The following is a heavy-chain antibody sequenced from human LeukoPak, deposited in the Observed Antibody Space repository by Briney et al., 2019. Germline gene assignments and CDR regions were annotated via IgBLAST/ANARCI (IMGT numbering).Heavy chain of an antibody. CDR2: IYYSGST. D-gene: IGHD3-22*01. Sequence: SETLSLTCTVSGGSISSSSYYWGWIRQPPGKGLEWIGSIYYSGSTYYNPSLKSRVAISVDTSRNQFSLRLSSVTAADTAVYYCARGQRITMTDWGQGTLVTVSS. CDR3: ARGQRITMTD. J-gene: IGHJ4*02. CDR1: GGSISSSSYY. V-gene: IGHV4-39*07.